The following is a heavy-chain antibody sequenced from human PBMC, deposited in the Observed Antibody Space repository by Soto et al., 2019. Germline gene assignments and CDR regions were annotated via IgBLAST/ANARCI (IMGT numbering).Heavy chain of an antibody. V-gene: IGHV3-64*01. Sequence: GGSLRLSCAASGFTFSSYAMHWVRQAPGKGLEYVSAISSNGGSTYYANSVKGRFTISRDNSKNTLYLQMGSLRAEDMAVYYCARARTYYRPRGEFDYWGQGPLVTVSS. CDR2: ISSNGGST. CDR1: GFTFSSYA. CDR3: ARARTYYRPRGEFDY. J-gene: IGHJ4*02. D-gene: IGHD1-26*01.